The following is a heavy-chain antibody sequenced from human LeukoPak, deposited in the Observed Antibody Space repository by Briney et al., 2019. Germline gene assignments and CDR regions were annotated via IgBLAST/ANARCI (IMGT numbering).Heavy chain of an antibody. V-gene: IGHV3-48*03. CDR3: ARSRKGDSDH. J-gene: IGHJ4*02. D-gene: IGHD3-10*01. Sequence: GGSLRLSCAASGFTFRSYEMNWVRQAPGKGLDWVSYISSSDTTVYYADSVKGRFTVSRDNGKNSLYLEMNSLRDEDTAVYYCARSRKGDSDHWGQGTLVTVSS. CDR1: GFTFRSYE. CDR2: ISSSDTTV.